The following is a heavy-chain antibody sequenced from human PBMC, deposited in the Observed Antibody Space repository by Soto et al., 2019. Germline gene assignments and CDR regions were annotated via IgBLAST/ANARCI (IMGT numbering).Heavy chain of an antibody. D-gene: IGHD6-13*01. V-gene: IGHV4-31*03. CDR2: IYYSGST. J-gene: IGHJ6*02. CDR1: GGSVSTGGNY. Sequence: SETLSLTCTLSGGSVSTGGNYWGWIRQHPGQGLEWIGYIYYSGSTYYNQSLKSRFTISLDTSKNQFSLKLNSVTAADTAVYYCARVLAAAGPPYYYYYYGMDVWGQGTTVTVSS. CDR3: ARVLAAAGPPYYYYYYGMDV.